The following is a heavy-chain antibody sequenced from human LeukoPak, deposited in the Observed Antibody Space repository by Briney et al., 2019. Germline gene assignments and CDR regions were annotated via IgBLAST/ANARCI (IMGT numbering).Heavy chain of an antibody. V-gene: IGHV3-64*01. D-gene: IGHD3-16*01. CDR3: ARVRLTGRGGPPIDY. CDR2: ISHTGEST. CDR1: GFIFSTYA. J-gene: IGHJ4*02. Sequence: PGESLRLSCAASGFIFSTYAMHWVRQAPGKGLEYVSPISHTGESTFYANSVRDRFTISRDNSKNTLSLQMGSLRTEDMAFYYCARVRLTGRGGPPIDYWGQGTPVTVSS.